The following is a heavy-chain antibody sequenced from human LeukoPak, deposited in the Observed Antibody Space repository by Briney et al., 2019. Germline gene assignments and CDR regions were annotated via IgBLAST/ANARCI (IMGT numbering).Heavy chain of an antibody. CDR2: INHSGST. D-gene: IGHD6-13*01. J-gene: IGHJ6*02. Sequence: PSETLSLTCAVYGGSFSGYYWSWIRQPPGKGLEWIGEINHSGSTNYNPSLKSRVTISVDKSKNQFSLNLSSVTAADTAVYYCARVWRIAAAGTAQPTATGDGMDVWGQGTTVTVSS. V-gene: IGHV4-34*01. CDR1: GGSFSGYY. CDR3: ARVWRIAAAGTAQPTATGDGMDV.